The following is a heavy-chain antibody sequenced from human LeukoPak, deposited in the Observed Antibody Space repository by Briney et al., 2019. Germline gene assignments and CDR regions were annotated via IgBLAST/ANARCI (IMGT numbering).Heavy chain of an antibody. CDR3: TREVSLY. Sequence: RASVTVSCKASGYTFTAYYMHWVRQAPGQGLEWMGWINPGTGGTNYAQKFQGRVTMTRDTSISTAYMELSWLRSDDTAVYYCTREVSLYWGQGTLVTVSS. V-gene: IGHV1-2*02. CDR2: INPGTGGT. J-gene: IGHJ4*02. CDR1: GYTFTAYY. D-gene: IGHD3-16*02.